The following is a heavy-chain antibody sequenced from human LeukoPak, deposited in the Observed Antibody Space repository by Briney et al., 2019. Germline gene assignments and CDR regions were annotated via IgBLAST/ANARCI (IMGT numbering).Heavy chain of an antibody. D-gene: IGHD3-22*01. V-gene: IGHV3-7*01. CDR2: IKQDGSEK. CDR1: GFTFSSYW. CDR3: ARDNSDSSGYYLGY. J-gene: IGHJ4*02. Sequence: GGSLRLSCAASGFTFSSYWMSWVRQAPGKGREWVANIKQDGSEKYYVDSVKGRFTISRDNAKNSLYLQMNSLRAEDTAVYYCARDNSDSSGYYLGYWGQGTLVTVSS.